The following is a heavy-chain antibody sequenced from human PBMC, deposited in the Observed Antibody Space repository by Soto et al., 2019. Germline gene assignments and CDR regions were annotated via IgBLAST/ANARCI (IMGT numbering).Heavy chain of an antibody. CDR1: GGSISSYY. CDR2: IYYSGST. CDR3: ARWVEVSLDYFDS. Sequence: SETLFLTCTVSGGSISSYYWSWIRQPPGKGLEWIGYIYYSGSTNYNPSLKSRVTISVDTSKNQFSLYLNSVTAADTAVYYCARWVEVSLDYFDSWGQGTPVTVSS. J-gene: IGHJ4*02. D-gene: IGHD2-15*01. V-gene: IGHV4-59*12.